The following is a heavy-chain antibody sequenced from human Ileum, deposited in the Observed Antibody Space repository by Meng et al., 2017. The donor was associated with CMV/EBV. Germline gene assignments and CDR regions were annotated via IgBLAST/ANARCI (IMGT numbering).Heavy chain of an antibody. CDR1: GGSITSGNYY. D-gene: IGHD2-15*01. J-gene: IGHJ4*02. CDR3: VRQVVAASFDY. Sequence: VMLQESGPGLGKPSQTLSLTCTVAGGSITSGNYYWSWIRQPPGRGLVWIGYIYYSGSPYYKPSLKSRVTISLDTSKNQFSLNLRSVTATDSAVYYCVRQVVAASFDYWGQGALVTVSS. CDR2: IYYSGSP. V-gene: IGHV4-30-4*08.